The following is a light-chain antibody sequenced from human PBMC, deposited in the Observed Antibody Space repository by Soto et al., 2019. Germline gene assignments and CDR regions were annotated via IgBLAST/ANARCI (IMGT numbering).Light chain of an antibody. CDR2: YNT. J-gene: IGLJ2*01. CDR1: SSNIGAGYD. CDR3: QSYDSSLSGVV. V-gene: IGLV1-40*01. Sequence: QSVLTQPPSVSGAPGQRVTISCTGSSSNIGAGYDVHWYQHLPGTAPKLLIYYNTNRPSGVPDRFSGSKSGTSASLAITGLQAEDEADYYCQSYDSSLSGVVFGGGTKLTGL.